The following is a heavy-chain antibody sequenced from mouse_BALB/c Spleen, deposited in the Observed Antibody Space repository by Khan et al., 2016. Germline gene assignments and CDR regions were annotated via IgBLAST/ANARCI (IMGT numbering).Heavy chain of an antibody. D-gene: IGHD1-1*01. CDR2: ISYSGST. CDR1: GYSITSDYA. Sequence: EVQLQESGPGLVKPSQSLSLTCTVTGYSITSDYAWNWIRQFPGNKLEWMGYISYSGSTSYNPSLKSRISITRDTSQNQFFLQLNSVTTEDTVTYYCAGDYYGSSYFDCWGQGATLTVSS. J-gene: IGHJ2*01. CDR3: AGDYYGSSYFDC. V-gene: IGHV3-2*02.